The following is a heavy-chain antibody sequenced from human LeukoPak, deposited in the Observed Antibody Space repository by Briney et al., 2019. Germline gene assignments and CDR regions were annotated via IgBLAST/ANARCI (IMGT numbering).Heavy chain of an antibody. V-gene: IGHV3-7*01. Sequence: GGSLRLSCAASGFTFSSYWMNWVRQAPGKGLEWVANIKEDGSEKYYVDSVRGRFTISRDNTKNSLYLQMNSLRAEDTAVYYCARSGYSPGDYWGQGTLVTVSS. J-gene: IGHJ4*02. CDR1: GFTFSSYW. D-gene: IGHD5-18*01. CDR2: IKEDGSEK. CDR3: ARSGYSPGDY.